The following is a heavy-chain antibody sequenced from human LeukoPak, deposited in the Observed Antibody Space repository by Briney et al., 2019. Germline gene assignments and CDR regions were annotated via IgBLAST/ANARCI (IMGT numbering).Heavy chain of an antibody. CDR1: GYTFTGYY. CDR3: ARDAPIQLWHTEDYYYYMDV. D-gene: IGHD5-18*01. V-gene: IGHV1-2*02. J-gene: IGHJ6*03. CDR2: INPNSGGT. Sequence: ASVKVSCKASGYTFTGYYMHWVRQAPGQGLEWMGWINPNSGGTNYAQKFQGRVTMTRDTSISTAYMELSRLRSDDTAVYYCARDAPIQLWHTEDYYYYMDVWGKGTTVTVSS.